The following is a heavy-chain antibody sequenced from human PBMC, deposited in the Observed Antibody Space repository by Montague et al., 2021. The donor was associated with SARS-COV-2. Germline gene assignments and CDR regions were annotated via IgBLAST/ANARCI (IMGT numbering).Heavy chain of an antibody. D-gene: IGHD4-23*01. CDR3: ARTTVVTPYYYYAMDV. V-gene: IGHV4-39*01. Sequence: SETLSLTCTVSDDPINNKTYFWDWIRQPPGKGLEWIGSIHYRGSTHYNPSLKSRLTISVDTSRNQFSLKLSSVTAADTAVYFCARTTVVTPYYYYAMDVWGQGTTVTVSS. CDR2: IHYRGST. J-gene: IGHJ6*02. CDR1: DDPINNKTYF.